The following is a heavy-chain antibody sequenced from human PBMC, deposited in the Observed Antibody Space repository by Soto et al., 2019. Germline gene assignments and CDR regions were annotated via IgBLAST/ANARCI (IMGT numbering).Heavy chain of an antibody. Sequence: QVQLVQSGAEVKKPGASVKVSCKASGYTFTGYYMHWVRQAPGQGLEWMGWINPNSGGTNYAQKFQGWVTMTRDTSISTANMELSRLRSDDTAVSYCARGQDVDTALVTPSRLGYYYYGMDVWGQGTTVTVSS. J-gene: IGHJ6*02. CDR3: ARGQDVDTALVTPSRLGYYYYGMDV. CDR2: INPNSGGT. D-gene: IGHD5-18*01. V-gene: IGHV1-2*04. CDR1: GYTFTGYY.